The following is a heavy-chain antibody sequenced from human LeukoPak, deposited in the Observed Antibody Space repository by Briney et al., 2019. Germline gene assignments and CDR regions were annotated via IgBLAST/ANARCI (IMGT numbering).Heavy chain of an antibody. Sequence: SETLSLTCTVSGGSISSYYWSWIRQPPGKGLEWIGYIYYSGSTNYNPSLKSRVTISVDTSKNQFSLKLSSVTAADTAVYYCARRVQTSNYDSGWFDPWGQGTLVIVSS. CDR2: IYYSGST. CDR1: GGSISSYY. J-gene: IGHJ5*02. CDR3: ARRVQTSNYDSGWFDP. D-gene: IGHD4-11*01. V-gene: IGHV4-59*01.